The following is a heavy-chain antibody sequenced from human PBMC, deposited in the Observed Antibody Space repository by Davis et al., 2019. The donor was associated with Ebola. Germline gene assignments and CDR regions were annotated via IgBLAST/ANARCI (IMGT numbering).Heavy chain of an antibody. J-gene: IGHJ4*02. D-gene: IGHD5-18*01. CDR1: GYSFTSYW. CDR3: ARRLDTAMDILLDH. Sequence: GESLKISCKGSGYSFTSYWIGWVRQMPGKGLEWMGIIYPGDSETRYSPSFQGQVTISADKSISTAYLQWSSLKASDTATYYCARRLDTAMDILLDHWGQGTLVTVSS. V-gene: IGHV5-51*01. CDR2: IYPGDSET.